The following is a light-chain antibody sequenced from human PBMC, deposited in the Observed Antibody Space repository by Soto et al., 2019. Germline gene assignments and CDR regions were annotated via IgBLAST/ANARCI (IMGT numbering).Light chain of an antibody. V-gene: IGKV3-20*01. CDR2: GAS. CDR1: QSVSNNY. CDR3: QQYGSSPFT. Sequence: EIVLTQSPGTLSLSPGERGTLSCRASQSVSNNYLAWYQQKHGQAPRLLIYGASTRATGIPDRFSGSASGTDFTLTISRLEPEDFALYYCQQYGSSPFTFGPGTKVDIK. J-gene: IGKJ3*01.